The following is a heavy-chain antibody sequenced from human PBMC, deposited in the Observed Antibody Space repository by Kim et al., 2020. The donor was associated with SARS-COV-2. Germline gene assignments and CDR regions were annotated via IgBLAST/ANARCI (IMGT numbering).Heavy chain of an antibody. J-gene: IGHJ5*02. V-gene: IGHV4-61*01. CDR3: ARATWSSNNWFDP. CDR2: IYYSGST. CDR1: GGSVSSGSYY. Sequence: SETMSLTCTVSGGSVSSGSYYWSWIRQPPGKGLEWIGYIYYSGSTNYNPSLKSRVTISVDTSKNQFSLKLSSVTAADTAVYYCARATWSSNNWFDPWGQGTLVTVSS.